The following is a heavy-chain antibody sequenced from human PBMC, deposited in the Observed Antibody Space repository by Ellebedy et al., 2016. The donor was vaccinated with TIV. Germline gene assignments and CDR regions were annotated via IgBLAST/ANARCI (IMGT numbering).Heavy chain of an antibody. Sequence: MPSETLSLTCTVSGGSISSRNSYWGWIRQPPGQGPEWIGTIYYTGTTYYNPSVESRITMSVDTSKNQFSLKLSSVTAADTAVYYCARRRGGASYYYYHGLDVWGQGTTVTVSS. CDR2: IYYTGTT. V-gene: IGHV4-39*01. J-gene: IGHJ6*02. CDR1: GGSISSRNSY. D-gene: IGHD1-26*01. CDR3: ARRRGGASYYYYHGLDV.